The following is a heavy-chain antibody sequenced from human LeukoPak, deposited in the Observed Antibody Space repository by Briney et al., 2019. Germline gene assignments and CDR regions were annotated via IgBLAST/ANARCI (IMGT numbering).Heavy chain of an antibody. Sequence: PGGSLRLSCAASGFTFSSYGMHWVRQAPGKGLEWVAVIWYDGNDKYYADSVKGRFTISRDNSKNTLYLQMNSLRAEDTAVYYCARTSTMITLPPDMGFGYWGQGTLVTVSS. J-gene: IGHJ4*02. D-gene: IGHD3-16*01. CDR1: GFTFSSYG. CDR2: IWYDGNDK. V-gene: IGHV3-33*01. CDR3: ARTSTMITLPPDMGFGY.